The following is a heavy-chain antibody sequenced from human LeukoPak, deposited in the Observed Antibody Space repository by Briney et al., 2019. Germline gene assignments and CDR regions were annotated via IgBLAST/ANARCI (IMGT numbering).Heavy chain of an antibody. D-gene: IGHD2-21*02. CDR2: INPNIGDA. V-gene: IGHV1-2*02. CDR3: ARMALDGGDSIGFDS. J-gene: IGHJ5*01. Sequence: GASVKVSCKASGYTFTDYFIHWVRQAPGQGLEWMGWINPNIGDASYAQKFQDRVTMTRDTSINTAYMELSRLTSDDTAVYYCARMALDGGDSIGFDSWGQGTLVTVSS. CDR1: GYTFTDYF.